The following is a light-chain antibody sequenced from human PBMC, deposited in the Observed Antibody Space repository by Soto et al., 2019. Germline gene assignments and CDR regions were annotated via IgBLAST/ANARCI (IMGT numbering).Light chain of an antibody. CDR1: SSDVGGYNY. J-gene: IGLJ1*01. V-gene: IGLV2-14*01. Sequence: QLVLTQPASVSGSPGQSIPISCTGTSSDVGGYNYVSWYQQHPGKAPKLMIYEVSNRPSGVSNRFSGSKSGNTASLTISGLQAEDEADYYCSSYTSSSIDYVFGTGTKLTVL. CDR3: SSYTSSSIDYV. CDR2: EVS.